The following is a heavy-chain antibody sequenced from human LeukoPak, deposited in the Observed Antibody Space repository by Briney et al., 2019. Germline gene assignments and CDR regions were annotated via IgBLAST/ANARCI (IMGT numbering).Heavy chain of an antibody. CDR1: GFTFSSYS. J-gene: IGHJ4*02. CDR2: ISSSSSYI. Sequence: GGSLRLSCAASGFTFSSYSMNWVRQAPGKGLEWVSSISSSSSYIYYADSVKGRFTISRDSAKNSLYLQMNSLRAEDTAVYYCATEYSSGWYSGSFGDYWGQGTLVTVSS. V-gene: IGHV3-21*01. CDR3: ATEYSSGWYSGSFGDY. D-gene: IGHD6-19*01.